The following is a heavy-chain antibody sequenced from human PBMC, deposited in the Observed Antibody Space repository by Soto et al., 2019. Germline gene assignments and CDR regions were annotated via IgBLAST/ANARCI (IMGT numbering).Heavy chain of an antibody. CDR3: ARIGEFYGTGSYDNSDVFDI. V-gene: IGHV3-11*01. Sequence: SLRLSCAAYGFTLSDYYMNCVRQAPGKRLQWVSYSSSTAAVIYYADSVQGRFTISGDNPKNTLYLQMDSLRPEDTDVYYCARIGEFYGTGSYDNSDVFDIWGQGTLVTVSS. CDR1: GFTLSDYY. J-gene: IGHJ3*02. D-gene: IGHD3-10*01. CDR2: SSSTAAVI.